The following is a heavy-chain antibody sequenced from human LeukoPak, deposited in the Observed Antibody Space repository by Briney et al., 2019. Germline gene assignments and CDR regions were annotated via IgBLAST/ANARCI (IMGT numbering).Heavy chain of an antibody. D-gene: IGHD6-19*01. CDR3: ARDVWGIAVAGTGQYYYGMDV. V-gene: IGHV4-59*01. CDR2: IYYSGST. CDR1: GGSISSYY. J-gene: IGHJ6*02. Sequence: SETLSLTCTVSGGSISSYYWSWIRQPPGKGLEWIGYIYYSGSTNYNPSFKSRVTISVDTSKNQFSLKLSSVTAADTAVYYCARDVWGIAVAGTGQYYYGMDVWGQGTTVTVSS.